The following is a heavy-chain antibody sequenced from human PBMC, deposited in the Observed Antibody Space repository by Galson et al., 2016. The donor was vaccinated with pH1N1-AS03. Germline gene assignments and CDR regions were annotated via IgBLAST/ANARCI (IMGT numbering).Heavy chain of an antibody. CDR3: ARGILGDAVGLDS. J-gene: IGHJ4*02. CDR1: GFTLRNHW. V-gene: IGHV3-74*01. CDR2: INTDETKT. D-gene: IGHD3-16*01. Sequence: LRLSCAASGFTLRNHWMHWVRQAPGGGLVWISRINTDETKTYYADSVEGRFAISRDIAKNTVYLQMNSLGPEDTAVYYCARGILGDAVGLDSWGQGTLVTVSS.